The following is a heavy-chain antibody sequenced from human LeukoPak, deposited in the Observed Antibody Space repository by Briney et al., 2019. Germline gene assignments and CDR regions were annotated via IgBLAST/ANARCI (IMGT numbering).Heavy chain of an antibody. CDR3: ATVSEY. CDR2: INHDGTGT. Sequence: GGSLRLSCAASGFTFINFWMHRVRQVRGKGLVWVSGINHDGTGTYYADSVKGRFTISRDNAKNTVYLQMNGLRAEDTTVYYCATVSEYWGQGTLVTVSS. J-gene: IGHJ4*02. CDR1: GFTFINFW. V-gene: IGHV3-74*01.